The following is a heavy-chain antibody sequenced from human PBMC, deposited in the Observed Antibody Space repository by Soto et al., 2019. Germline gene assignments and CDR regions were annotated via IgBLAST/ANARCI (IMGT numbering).Heavy chain of an antibody. Sequence: GGSLRLSCAASGFTFSNFWMSWVRQAPGKGLEWVANIKQDGSDKYYVDSVKGRFTISRDNAKNSLYLQMNSLRAEDTAVYYCARYSGSFSLDYWGQGTLVTVYS. CDR3: ARYSGSFSLDY. CDR1: GFTFSNFW. V-gene: IGHV3-7*01. CDR2: IKQDGSDK. D-gene: IGHD3-10*01. J-gene: IGHJ4*02.